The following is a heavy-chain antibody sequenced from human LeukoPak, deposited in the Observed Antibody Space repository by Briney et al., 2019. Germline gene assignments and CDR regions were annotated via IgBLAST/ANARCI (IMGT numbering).Heavy chain of an antibody. J-gene: IGHJ4*02. CDR2: IYYSGIT. D-gene: IGHD2/OR15-2a*01. Sequence: SETLSLTCTVSGDSITSYYWYWFRQPPGKELEWTACIYYSGITYYNPSLKSRVTISLDTSKNHFSLRLISVTAADTAVYYCAREGIVRTYDQWGQGILVTVSS. V-gene: IGHV4-59*12. CDR3: AREGIVRTYDQ. CDR1: GDSITSYY.